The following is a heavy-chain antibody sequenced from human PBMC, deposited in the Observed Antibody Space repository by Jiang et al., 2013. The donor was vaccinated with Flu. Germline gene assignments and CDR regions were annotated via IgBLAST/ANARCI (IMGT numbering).Heavy chain of an antibody. CDR3: ARAQQQLVGWYFDL. J-gene: IGHJ2*01. D-gene: IGHD6-13*01. CDR1: GDSVSSNSAA. V-gene: IGHV6-1*01. Sequence: SQTLSLTCAISGDSVSSNSAAWNWIRQSPSRGLEWLGRTYYRSKWYNDYAVSVKSRITINADTSKNQFSLQLNSVTPEDTAMYYCARAQQQLVGWYFDLWGLAPWSLSPQ. CDR2: TYYRSKWYN.